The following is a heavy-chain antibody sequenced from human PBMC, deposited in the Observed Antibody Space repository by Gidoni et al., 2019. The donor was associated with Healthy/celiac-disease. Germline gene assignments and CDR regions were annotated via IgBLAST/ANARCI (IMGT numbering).Heavy chain of an antibody. D-gene: IGHD6-13*01. CDR3: AKEAKSSPGAFDI. V-gene: IGHV3-9*01. J-gene: IGHJ3*02. CDR1: GFNCDDYA. Sequence: EVQLVESGGGLGQPGRSLRRSCAASGFNCDDYAMHGVRQAPGQGLGWFSVLCWNSCSIGYAGSVQGRFTISRDNAKNSLYLQMNILRAEDTALYYCAKEAKSSPGAFDIWGQGTMVTVSS. CDR2: LCWNSCSI.